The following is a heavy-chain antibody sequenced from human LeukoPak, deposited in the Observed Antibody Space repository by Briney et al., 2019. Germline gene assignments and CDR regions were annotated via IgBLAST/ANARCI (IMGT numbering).Heavy chain of an antibody. CDR1: GFTFSSYW. D-gene: IGHD3-22*01. Sequence: PGGSLRLSCAASGFTFSSYWMHWVRQAPGKGLVWVSRINSDGSSTSYADSVKGRFTISRDNAKNTLYLQMNSLRAEDTAVYYCARSVRVSDNSGYYYAGPNDYWSQGTLVTVSS. CDR3: ARSVRVSDNSGYYYAGPNDY. CDR2: INSDGSST. V-gene: IGHV3-74*01. J-gene: IGHJ4*02.